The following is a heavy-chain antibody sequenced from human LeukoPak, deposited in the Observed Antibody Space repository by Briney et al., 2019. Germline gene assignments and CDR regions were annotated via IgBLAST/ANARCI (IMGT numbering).Heavy chain of an antibody. CDR1: GGSISSYY. J-gene: IGHJ3*02. CDR2: IYYSGST. V-gene: IGHV4-59*01. CDR3: AKNTNYAFDI. D-gene: IGHD2-8*01. Sequence: PSETLSLTCTVSGGSISSYYWSWIRQPPGKGLEWIGYIYYSGSTNYNPSLKSRVTISVDTSKNHFSLKLSSVTAADTALYYCAKNTNYAFDIWGQGTMVTVSS.